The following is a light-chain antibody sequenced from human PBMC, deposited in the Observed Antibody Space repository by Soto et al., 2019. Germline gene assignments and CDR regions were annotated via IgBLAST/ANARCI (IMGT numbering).Light chain of an antibody. CDR2: KVS. J-gene: IGLJ1*01. CDR1: SSDVGDYDF. V-gene: IGLV2-8*01. Sequence: QSALTQPPSTSGSPGQSVTISCTGTSSDVGDYDFVSWYQHHPGKAPKLMVYKVSQRPSGVPDRFSGSKSGNTASLTVSGLQAEDEADYYCSSYAGSNNPFVFGPGTKVTVL. CDR3: SSYAGSNNPFV.